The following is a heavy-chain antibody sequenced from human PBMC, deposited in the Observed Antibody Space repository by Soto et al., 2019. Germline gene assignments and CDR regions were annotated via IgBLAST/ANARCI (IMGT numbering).Heavy chain of an antibody. V-gene: IGHV3-30-3*01. CDR1: GFTFSSYA. J-gene: IGHJ4*02. CDR2: ISYDGSNK. CDR3: AKEQKDSSSWSELNY. Sequence: GGSLRLSCAASGFTFSSYAMHWVRQAPGKGLEWVAVISYDGSNKYYADSVKGRFTISRDNSKNTLYLQMNSLRAEDTAVYYCAKEQKDSSSWSELNYWGQGTLVTVSS. D-gene: IGHD6-13*01.